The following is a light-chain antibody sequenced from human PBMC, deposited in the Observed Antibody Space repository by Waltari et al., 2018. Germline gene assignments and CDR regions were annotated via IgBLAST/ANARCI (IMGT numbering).Light chain of an antibody. Sequence: WYHRRPGQSPLLFIYQDTKRPSEFPERFSGSKAANAATLTITGTQAMDEADYYCQALGTGAWVFGGGTKLTVL. V-gene: IGLV3-1*01. J-gene: IGLJ3*02. CDR2: QDT. CDR3: QALGTGAWV.